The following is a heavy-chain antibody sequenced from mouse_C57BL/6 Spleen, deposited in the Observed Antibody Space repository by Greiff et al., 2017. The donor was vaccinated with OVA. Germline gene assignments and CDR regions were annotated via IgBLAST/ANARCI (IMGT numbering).Heavy chain of an antibody. CDR1: GYTFTSYW. CDR3: ARGEDWAFDY. D-gene: IGHD4-1*01. V-gene: IGHV1-55*01. CDR2: IYPGSGST. Sequence: QVQQQPGAELVKPGASVKMSCKASGYTFTSYWITWVKQRPGQGLEWIGDIYPGSGSTNYNEKFKSKATLTVDTSSSTAYMQLSSLTSEDSAVYYCARGEDWAFDYWGQGTTLTVSS. J-gene: IGHJ2*01.